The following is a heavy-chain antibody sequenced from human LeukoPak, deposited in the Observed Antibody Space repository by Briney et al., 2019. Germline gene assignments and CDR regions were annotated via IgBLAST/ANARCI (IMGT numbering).Heavy chain of an antibody. D-gene: IGHD2-2*01. V-gene: IGHV3-48*04. CDR3: AREEGSTSHFDH. CDR2: ISSSTNTI. J-gene: IGHJ4*02. CDR1: GFPFTLYN. Sequence: GGSLRLSCEVSGFPFTLYNMNWVRQAPGKGLEWFSYISSSTNTIYYADSVKGRFTISRDNAKNSLYLQMNGLGAEDTAVYYCAREEGSTSHFDHWGQGTLVTVSS.